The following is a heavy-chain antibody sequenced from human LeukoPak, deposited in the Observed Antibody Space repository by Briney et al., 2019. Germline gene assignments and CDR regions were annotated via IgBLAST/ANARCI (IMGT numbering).Heavy chain of an antibody. CDR3: AKDLTQSSAFDI. Sequence: GGSLRLSCAASRFTFSTYGMSWVRQAPGKGLEWVSAISGSGGSTYYADSVKGRFTISRDNSKNTLYLQMNSLRAEDTAVYYCAKDLTQSSAFDIWGQGTMVTVSS. D-gene: IGHD3-9*01. CDR2: ISGSGGST. V-gene: IGHV3-23*01. J-gene: IGHJ3*02. CDR1: RFTFSTYG.